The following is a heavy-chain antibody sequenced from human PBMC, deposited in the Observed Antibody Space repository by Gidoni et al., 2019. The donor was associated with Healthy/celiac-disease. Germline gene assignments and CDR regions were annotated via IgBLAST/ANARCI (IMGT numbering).Heavy chain of an antibody. CDR3: ARDSAIAVAGSGGGMGNWFDP. CDR1: GFTFSYCH. J-gene: IGHJ5*02. D-gene: IGHD6-19*01. CDR2: ISSSGSTI. V-gene: IGHV3-11*01. Sequence: QVQLVESGGGLVKPGGSLRLFCAASGFTFSYCHMCWFRQAPGKGLEWVSYISSSGSTIYYSDSVKGRFTISRDNAKNSLYLQMNSLRAEDTAVYYCARDSAIAVAGSGGGMGNWFDPWGQGTLVTVSS.